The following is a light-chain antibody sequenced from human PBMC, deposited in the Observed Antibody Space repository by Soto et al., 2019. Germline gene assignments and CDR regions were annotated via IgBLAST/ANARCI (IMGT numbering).Light chain of an antibody. J-gene: IGKJ4*01. Sequence: DIPMTQSPSSLSASVGDRVTITCRASQSISSYLNWYQQKPGKAPKLLIYAASSLQSGVPSRFSGSRSGTDFTLTISSLQPADFATYYCQQSYSTPPDTFGGGTMVEIK. V-gene: IGKV1-39*01. CDR3: QQSYSTPPDT. CDR1: QSISSY. CDR2: AAS.